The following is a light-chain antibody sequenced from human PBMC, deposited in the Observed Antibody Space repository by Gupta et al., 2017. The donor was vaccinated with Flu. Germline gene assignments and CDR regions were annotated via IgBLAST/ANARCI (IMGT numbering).Light chain of an antibody. Sequence: DIVMTQSPDSLAGSLGERATINCKSSQSVLYSSNNKNYLAWYQQKPGQPPKLLIYWASTRESGVPDRFIGSGSGTDFTLTINRLQAEDVAVYYCQQYYSTPLFTFGPGTKVDIK. V-gene: IGKV4-1*01. CDR2: WAS. J-gene: IGKJ3*01. CDR3: QQYYSTPLFT. CDR1: QSVLYSSNNKNY.